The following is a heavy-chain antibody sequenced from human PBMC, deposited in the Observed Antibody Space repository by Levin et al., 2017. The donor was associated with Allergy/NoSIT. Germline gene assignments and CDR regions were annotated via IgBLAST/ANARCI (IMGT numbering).Heavy chain of an antibody. CDR3: AMYYYGSGTYYKKSYYFDS. CDR2: INPDTGAT. V-gene: IGHV1-2*02. Sequence: ASVKVSCKTFGYTFTGYYIHWVRQAPGQGLEWMGWINPDTGATSFAQSFPGRLTMARDTSTDTAYMELSSLRSGDTAVYYCAMYYYGSGTYYKKSYYFDSWGQGTVVTVSS. J-gene: IGHJ4*01. CDR1: GYTFTGYY. D-gene: IGHD3-10*01.